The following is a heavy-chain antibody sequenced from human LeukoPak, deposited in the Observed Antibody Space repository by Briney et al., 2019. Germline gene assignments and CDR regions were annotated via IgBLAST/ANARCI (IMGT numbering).Heavy chain of an antibody. V-gene: IGHV3-30-3*01. CDR3: ARVEITMVRGVPDY. D-gene: IGHD3-10*01. CDR1: EFTFSSYT. J-gene: IGHJ4*02. CDR2: ISFGGSNK. Sequence: GGSLRLSCAASEFTFSSYTMHWVRQAPGKRLEWVALISFGGSNKYYADSVKGRFTISRDNSKNTLYLQMNSLRAEDTAVYYCARVEITMVRGVPDYWGQGTLVTVSS.